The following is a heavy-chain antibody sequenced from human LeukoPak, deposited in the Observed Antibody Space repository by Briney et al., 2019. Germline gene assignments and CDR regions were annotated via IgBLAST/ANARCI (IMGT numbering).Heavy chain of an antibody. V-gene: IGHV1-69*13. J-gene: IGHJ4*02. CDR3: ARCSGGSCYSGIPYDY. Sequence: SVKVSCKASGYTFTSYAMHWVRQAPGQRLEWMGGIIPIFGTANYAQKFQGRVTITADESTSTAYMELSSLRSEDTAVYYCARCSGGSCYSGIPYDYWGQGTLVTVSS. CDR1: GYTFTSYA. D-gene: IGHD2-15*01. CDR2: IIPIFGTA.